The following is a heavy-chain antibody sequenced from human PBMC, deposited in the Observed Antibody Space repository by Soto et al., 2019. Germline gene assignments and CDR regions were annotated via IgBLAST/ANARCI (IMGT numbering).Heavy chain of an antibody. CDR2: ISYSGST. CDR1: GGSISSSSYY. D-gene: IGHD6-19*01. CDR3: ALREGGSSGWYSAGAGDAFDI. J-gene: IGHJ3*02. Sequence: QLQLQESGPGLVKPSETLSLTCTVSGGSISSSSYYWGWIRQPPGKGLEWIGSISYSGSTYYNPSLKSRVTISVDTSKNQFSLKLSSVTAADTAVYYFALREGGSSGWYSAGAGDAFDIWGQGTMVTVSS. V-gene: IGHV4-39*01.